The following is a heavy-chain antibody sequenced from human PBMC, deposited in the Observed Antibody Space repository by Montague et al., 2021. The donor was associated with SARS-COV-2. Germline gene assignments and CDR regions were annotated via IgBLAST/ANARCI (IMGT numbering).Heavy chain of an antibody. CDR1: AGSLSSRSNY. D-gene: IGHD2-8*02. Sequence: SETLSLTCTVSAGSLSSRSNYWGWIRQPPGMGLQWIGSVDSAGSTXYSPSLKSRVTISLDTSKNQFSLKLSSVTAADTAVYYCARDEYNRYWYKYWGQGVLVTVSS. V-gene: IGHV4-39*07. CDR3: ARDEYNRYWYKY. CDR2: VDSAGST. J-gene: IGHJ4*02.